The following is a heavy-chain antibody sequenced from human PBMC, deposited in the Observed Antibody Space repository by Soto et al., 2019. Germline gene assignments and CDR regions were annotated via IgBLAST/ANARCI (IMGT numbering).Heavy chain of an antibody. CDR2: INHRGST. Sequence: QVQLQQWGAGLLKPSETLSLTCAVYGGSFSGYYWSWIRQPPGKGLEWIGEINHRGSTNYNPSLKSRVTISVDTSKNQFSLKLSSVTAADTAVYYCARGSPQQYSGHPDYFDYWGQGTLVTVSS. CDR1: GGSFSGYY. V-gene: IGHV4-34*01. CDR3: ARGSPQQYSGHPDYFDY. J-gene: IGHJ4*02. D-gene: IGHD5-12*01.